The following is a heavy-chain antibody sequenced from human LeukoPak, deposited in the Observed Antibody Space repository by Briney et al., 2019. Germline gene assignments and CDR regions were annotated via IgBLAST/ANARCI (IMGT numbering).Heavy chain of an antibody. CDR2: INPNSGGT. V-gene: IGHV1-2*06. J-gene: IGHJ6*03. CDR1: GYTFTGYY. Sequence: ASVKVSCKASGYTFTGYYMHWVRQALGQGLEWMGRINPNSGGTNYAQKFQGRVTMTRDTSISTAYMELSRLRSDDTAVYYCARGDYYYYYMDVWGKGTTVTVSS. CDR3: ARGDYYYYYMDV.